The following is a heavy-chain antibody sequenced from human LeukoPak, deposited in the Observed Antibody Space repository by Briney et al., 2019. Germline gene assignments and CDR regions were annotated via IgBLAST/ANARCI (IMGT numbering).Heavy chain of an antibody. D-gene: IGHD6-6*01. CDR2: IYPGDSDT. Sequence: PGESLKISCKGSGYSFTSYWIGWVRQMPGKGLEWMGIIYPGDSDTRYSLSFQGQVTISADKSISTAYLQWSSLKASDTAMYYCARQYSSSSSPFDYWGQGTLVTVSS. CDR3: ARQYSSSSSPFDY. CDR1: GYSFTSYW. V-gene: IGHV5-51*01. J-gene: IGHJ4*02.